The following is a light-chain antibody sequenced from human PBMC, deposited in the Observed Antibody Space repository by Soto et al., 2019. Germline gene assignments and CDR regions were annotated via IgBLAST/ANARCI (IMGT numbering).Light chain of an antibody. CDR2: GAS. CDR1: QSVSSN. J-gene: IGKJ2*01. Sequence: EIVMTQSPATLAVSPGERAALSCRASQSVSSNFAWYQQKPGQAPRLLIYGASSRATGTPARFSGSGSGTEFPLTISSVQSEDFAVYYCQQYNNWPYTFGLGTKLEMK. CDR3: QQYNNWPYT. V-gene: IGKV3-15*01.